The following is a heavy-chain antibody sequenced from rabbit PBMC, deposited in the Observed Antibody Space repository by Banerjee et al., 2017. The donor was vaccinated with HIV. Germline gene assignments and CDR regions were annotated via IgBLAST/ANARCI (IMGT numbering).Heavy chain of an antibody. Sequence: QSLEESGGGLVKPGGTLTLTCKASGIDFSSYYYICWVRQAPGKGLELIACIYSGSGGTTDYASWAKGRFTISKTSSTTVTLQMTSLTAADTATYFCARDLAGVIGWNFGLWGQGTLVTV. J-gene: IGHJ3*01. CDR1: GIDFSSYYY. V-gene: IGHV1S40*01. CDR2: IYSGSGGTT. CDR3: ARDLAGVIGWNFGL. D-gene: IGHD4-1*01.